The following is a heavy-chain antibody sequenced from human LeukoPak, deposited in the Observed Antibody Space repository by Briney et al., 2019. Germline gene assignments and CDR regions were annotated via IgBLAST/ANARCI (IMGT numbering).Heavy chain of an antibody. CDR2: INPNSGFT. Sequence: ASVKVSCKASGYSFTAFYIHWVRQAPGQGLEWMGWINPNSGFTNYAQKFQGRVTMTRDTSISTAYMELSRLRSDDTAVYYCARLADCSSSSCRSFDYWGQGTLVTVSS. CDR3: ARLADCSSSSCRSFDY. D-gene: IGHD2-2*01. V-gene: IGHV1-2*02. J-gene: IGHJ4*02. CDR1: GYSFTAFY.